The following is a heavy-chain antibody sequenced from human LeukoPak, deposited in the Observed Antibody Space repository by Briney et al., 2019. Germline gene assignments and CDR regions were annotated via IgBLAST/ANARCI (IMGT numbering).Heavy chain of an antibody. J-gene: IGHJ5*02. CDR3: AKGLGSSSWYGDSWFDP. CDR2: ISGSGGST. CDR1: GFTFSSYA. D-gene: IGHD6-13*01. V-gene: IGHV3-23*01. Sequence: PGGSLRLSCAASGFTFSSYAMSWVRQAPGKGLEWVSAISGSGGSTYYADSVKGRFTISRDNSKNTLYLQMNSLRAEDTAVYYCAKGLGSSSWYGDSWFDPWGQGTLVTVSS.